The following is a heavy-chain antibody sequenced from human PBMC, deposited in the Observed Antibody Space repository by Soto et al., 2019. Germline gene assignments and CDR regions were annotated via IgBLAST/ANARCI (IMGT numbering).Heavy chain of an antibody. CDR3: ARDEGGYDILTGYYKAHHFDQ. J-gene: IGHJ4*02. V-gene: IGHV1-18*01. CDR2: ISPHNRNT. D-gene: IGHD3-9*01. CDR1: GYTFCQFY. Sequence: SVKVSCNASGYTFCQFYITWVRQAPGQGLEWMGAISPHNRNTNYAEKFRGRVTMTTDTSTTTAYMELRSLRSDDTAVYYCARDEGGYDILTGYYKAHHFDQWGQGALVTVSS.